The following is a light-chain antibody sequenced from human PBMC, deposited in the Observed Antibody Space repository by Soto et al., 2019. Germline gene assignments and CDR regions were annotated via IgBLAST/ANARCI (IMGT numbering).Light chain of an antibody. CDR1: QSVNSY. CDR3: QQYKQWPVA. V-gene: IGKV3-15*01. J-gene: IGKJ4*01. CDR2: GAS. Sequence: EVLLTQSPATLSLSPGERATLSCRASQSVNSYLTWYQHKPGQAPRLLIYGASTRATGVPARFSGSGSATQFTLTISSLQSEDFGFYYCQQYKQWPVAFGGGTKVDIK.